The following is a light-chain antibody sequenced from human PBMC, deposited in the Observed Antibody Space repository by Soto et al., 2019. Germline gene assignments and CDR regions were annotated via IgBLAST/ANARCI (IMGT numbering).Light chain of an antibody. CDR1: GSNIGAGYD. CDR2: GNS. CDR3: QSYDSSLSGVV. Sequence: QSVLTQPPSVSGAPGQRVTISCTGSGSNIGAGYDVHWYQQLPGTAPKLLIYGNSNRPSGVPDRFSGSKSGTSASLATTGLQAEDEADYYCQSYDSSLSGVVFGGGTKLTVL. V-gene: IGLV1-40*01. J-gene: IGLJ2*01.